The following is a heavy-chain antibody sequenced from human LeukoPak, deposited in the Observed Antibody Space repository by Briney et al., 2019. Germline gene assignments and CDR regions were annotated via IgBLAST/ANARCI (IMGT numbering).Heavy chain of an antibody. V-gene: IGHV4-34*01. CDR1: GGSFSGYY. CDR2: INHSGST. J-gene: IGHJ3*02. CDR3: ARNHLGHIVVVTRNDAFDI. D-gene: IGHD2-21*02. Sequence: SETLSLTCAVYGGSFSGYYWSWIRQPPGKGLEWIGEINHSGSTNYNPSLKSRVTISVDTSKNQFSLKLSSVTAADTAVYYCARNHLGHIVVVTRNDAFDIWGQGTMVTVSS.